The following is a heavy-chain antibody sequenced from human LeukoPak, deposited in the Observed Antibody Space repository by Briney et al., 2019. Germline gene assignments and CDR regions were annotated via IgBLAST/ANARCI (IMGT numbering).Heavy chain of an antibody. J-gene: IGHJ4*02. CDR1: GYTFTGYY. V-gene: IGHV1-2*06. CDR2: INPNSGGT. CDR3: ARSNGYDEPFDH. D-gene: IGHD5-12*01. Sequence: ASVKVSCKASGYTFTGYYFHWVRQAPGQGLEWMGRINPNSGGTNYAQKFQGRVTMTRDTSISTPYMELSRLRSDDTAVYYCARSNGYDEPFDHWGQGTLVTVSS.